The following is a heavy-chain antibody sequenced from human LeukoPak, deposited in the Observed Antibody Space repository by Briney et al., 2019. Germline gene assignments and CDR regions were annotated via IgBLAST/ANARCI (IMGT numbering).Heavy chain of an antibody. CDR2: ISSTSSYI. D-gene: IGHD5-24*01. J-gene: IGHJ4*02. CDR3: AKILEMATDLPGY. CDR1: GFTFSSYS. V-gene: IGHV3-21*01. Sequence: GGSLRLSCAASGFTFSSYSMNWVRQAPGKGLEWVSSISSTSSYIYYADSVKGRFTISRDNAKNSLYLQMNSLRAEDTAVYYCAKILEMATDLPGYWGQGTLVTVSS.